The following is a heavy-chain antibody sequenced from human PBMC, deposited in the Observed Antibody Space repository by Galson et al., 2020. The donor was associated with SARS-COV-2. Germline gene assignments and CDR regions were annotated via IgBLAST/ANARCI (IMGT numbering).Heavy chain of an antibody. CDR1: GLTVSSNY. CDR2: ICVAGYT. D-gene: IGHD3-16*01. J-gene: IGHJ6*02. Sequence: GESLKISCAASGLTVSSNYMMWVRQAPGKGLEWVSVICVAGYTYYADSVKGRFTISRDDSKNTLYIQMNSLRAEDTAVYYCAGTLGPYYYYAYGLDVWGQGTTVTVSS. CDR3: AGTLGPYYYYAYGLDV. V-gene: IGHV3-53*01.